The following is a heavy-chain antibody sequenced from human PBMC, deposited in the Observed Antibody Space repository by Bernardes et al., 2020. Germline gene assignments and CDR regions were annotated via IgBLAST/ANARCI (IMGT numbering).Heavy chain of an antibody. CDR2: IKQDGSEK. D-gene: IGHD3-3*01. CDR1: GFTFSSYW. Sequence: GGSLRLSCAASGFTFSSYWMSWVRQAPGKGLEWVANIKQDGSEKYYVDSVKGRFTISRDNAKNSLYLQMNSLRAEDTAVYYCATRAFGVVIMEYGDAFDIWGQGTMVTVSS. CDR3: ATRAFGVVIMEYGDAFDI. J-gene: IGHJ3*02. V-gene: IGHV3-7*01.